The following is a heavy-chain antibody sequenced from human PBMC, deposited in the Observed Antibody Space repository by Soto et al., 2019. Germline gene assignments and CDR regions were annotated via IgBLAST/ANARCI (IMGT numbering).Heavy chain of an antibody. J-gene: IGHJ3*02. Sequence: SETLSLTCTVSGGSISSYYWSWIRQPPGKGLEWIGYIYYSGSTNYNPSLKSRVTISVDTSKNQFSLKLSSVTAADTAVYYCARERSGYYDFWSGHDAFDIWGQGTMVTVSS. CDR2: IYYSGST. D-gene: IGHD3-3*01. CDR1: GGSISSYY. CDR3: ARERSGYYDFWSGHDAFDI. V-gene: IGHV4-59*01.